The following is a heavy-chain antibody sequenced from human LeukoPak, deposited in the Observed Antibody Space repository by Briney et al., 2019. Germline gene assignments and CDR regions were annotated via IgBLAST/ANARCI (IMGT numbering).Heavy chain of an antibody. Sequence: ASVKVSCKVSGYTLTELSMHWVRQAPGKGLEWMGGFDPENDETIYAQKFQGRVTMTEDTSTDTAYMELSSLRSDDTAVYYCARDLNSYYDFWSGYYDVDYWGQGTLVTVSS. D-gene: IGHD3-3*01. CDR1: GYTLTELS. CDR3: ARDLNSYYDFWSGYYDVDY. CDR2: FDPENDET. V-gene: IGHV1-24*01. J-gene: IGHJ4*02.